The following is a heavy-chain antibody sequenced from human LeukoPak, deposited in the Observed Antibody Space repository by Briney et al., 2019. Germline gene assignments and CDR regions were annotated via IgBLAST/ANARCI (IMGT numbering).Heavy chain of an antibody. D-gene: IGHD1-14*01. CDR1: GDSISRYF. V-gene: IGHV4-59*01. CDR3: TRAPRKAWFDP. Sequence: SETLSLTCSVSGDSISRYFWSWIRQPPGKGLEWIGYMYYSGNTNYNPSLKSRVTMSVDTSRKQFSLTLTSVTSADTAVYYCTRAPRKAWFDPWGQGTLVTVSS. CDR2: MYYSGNT. J-gene: IGHJ5*02.